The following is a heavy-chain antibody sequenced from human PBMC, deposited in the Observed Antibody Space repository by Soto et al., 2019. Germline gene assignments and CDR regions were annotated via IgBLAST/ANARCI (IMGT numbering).Heavy chain of an antibody. Sequence: GGSLRLSCAASGFAFSSYSMNWVRQAPGKGLEWVSYISTSTSTIYYADSVKGRFTISRDNAKNSLYLQMNSLRDEDTAVYYCATVPYYWGQGTLVTVSS. V-gene: IGHV3-48*02. CDR1: GFAFSSYS. J-gene: IGHJ4*02. CDR2: ISTSTSTI. CDR3: ATVPYY.